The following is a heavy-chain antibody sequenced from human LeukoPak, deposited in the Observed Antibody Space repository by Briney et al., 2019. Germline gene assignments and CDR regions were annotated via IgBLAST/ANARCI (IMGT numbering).Heavy chain of an antibody. Sequence: SETLSLTCTVSGGSISSYYWSWIRQPPGKGLEWIGYIYYSGSTNYNPSLKSRVTISVDTSKNQFSLKLSSVTAADTAVYYCARDGSSGYLSYFDLWGRGTLVTVSS. D-gene: IGHD1-26*01. V-gene: IGHV4-59*01. CDR3: ARDGSSGYLSYFDL. J-gene: IGHJ2*01. CDR2: IYYSGST. CDR1: GGSISSYY.